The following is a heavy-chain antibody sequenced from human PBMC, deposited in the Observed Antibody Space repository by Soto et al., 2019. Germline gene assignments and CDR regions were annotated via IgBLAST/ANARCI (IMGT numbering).Heavy chain of an antibody. Sequence: VQLLESGGGLVQPGGSLRLSCAASGFTFSSYARSWVRQAPGKGLEWVSAISGRGGSTYYADSVKGRFTISRDNSKNTLYLQMNSLRAEDTAVYYCAKPPGVWNYYLDYWGQGTLVTVSS. CDR1: GFTFSSYA. D-gene: IGHD1-7*01. CDR3: AKPPGVWNYYLDY. V-gene: IGHV3-23*01. J-gene: IGHJ4*02. CDR2: ISGRGGST.